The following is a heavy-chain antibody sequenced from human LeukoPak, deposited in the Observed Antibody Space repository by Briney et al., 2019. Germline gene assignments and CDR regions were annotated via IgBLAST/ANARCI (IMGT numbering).Heavy chain of an antibody. CDR3: TRERYSGLTD. V-gene: IGHV3-49*04. CDR2: IRSKAYGGTT. CDR1: GFTFGDYA. Sequence: GRSLRLSCTASGFTFGDYAMSWVRQAPGKGLEWVGFIRSKAYGGTTEYAASVKGRFTISRDDSKSIAYLQMNSLKTEDTAVYYCTRERYSGLTDWGQGTLVTVSS. J-gene: IGHJ4*02. D-gene: IGHD1-26*01.